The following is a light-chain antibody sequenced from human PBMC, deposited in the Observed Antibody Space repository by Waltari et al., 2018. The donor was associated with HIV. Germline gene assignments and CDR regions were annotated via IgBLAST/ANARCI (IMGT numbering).Light chain of an antibody. CDR3: QQSSDTPYT. CDR2: SAS. V-gene: IGKV1-39*01. Sequence: DIQMTQSPSSLSASVGDRVVISCRASQTISNYLNWYQQKPGKSPKLLIYSASALISGVPARFSGGGSGTDFTLAINNLQPEDCATYYCQQSSDTPYTFGLGTKVEIK. J-gene: IGKJ2*01. CDR1: QTISNY.